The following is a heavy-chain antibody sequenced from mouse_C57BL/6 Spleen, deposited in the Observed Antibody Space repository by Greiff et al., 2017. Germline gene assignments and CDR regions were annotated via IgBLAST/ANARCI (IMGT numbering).Heavy chain of an antibody. CDR1: GYSFTGYY. CDR3: ARGAAQATDYCDY. J-gene: IGHJ2*01. Sequence: VQLQQSGPELVKPGASVKISCKASGYSFTGYYMHWVKQSSEKSLEWIGEINPSTGGTSYNQKFKGKATLTVDKSSSTAYMQLKSLTSEDSAVYYCARGAAQATDYCDYWGQGTTLTVSS. V-gene: IGHV1-43*01. D-gene: IGHD3-2*02. CDR2: INPSTGGT.